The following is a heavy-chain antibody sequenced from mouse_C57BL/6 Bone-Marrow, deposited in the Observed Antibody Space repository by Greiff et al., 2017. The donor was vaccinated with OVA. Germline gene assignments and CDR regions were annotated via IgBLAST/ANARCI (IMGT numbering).Heavy chain of an antibody. Sequence: EVKLVESGGGLVQSGRSLRLSCATSGFTFSDFYMEWVRQAPGKGLEWIAASRNKANDYTTEYSASVKGRFIVSRDTSQSILYLQMNALRAEDTAIYYCARDAGYGYEGNWYFDVWGTGTTVTVSS. CDR2: SRNKANDYTT. CDR1: GFTFSDFY. D-gene: IGHD2-2*01. V-gene: IGHV7-1*01. J-gene: IGHJ1*03. CDR3: ARDAGYGYEGNWYFDV.